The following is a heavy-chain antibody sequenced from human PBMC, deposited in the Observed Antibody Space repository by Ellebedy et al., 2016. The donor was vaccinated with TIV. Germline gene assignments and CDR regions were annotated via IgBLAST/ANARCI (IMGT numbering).Heavy chain of an antibody. V-gene: IGHV3-53*01. CDR3: AKEVGVHGTPYFDF. J-gene: IGHJ4*02. D-gene: IGHD6-19*01. Sequence: GESLKISCAASGFTVSTNYMSWVRQAPGQGLEWVSVLYSDDKTYYADSVKGRLTFSRDNSKNTVFLQMNNLRVEDTAIYYCAKEVGVHGTPYFDFWGQGTLVTVSS. CDR2: LYSDDKT. CDR1: GFTVSTNY.